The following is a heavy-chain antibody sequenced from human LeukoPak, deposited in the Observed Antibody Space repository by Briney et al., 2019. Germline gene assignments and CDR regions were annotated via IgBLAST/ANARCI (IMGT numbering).Heavy chain of an antibody. CDR1: GFTFSNHA. V-gene: IGHV3-23*01. CDR2: ITTSGDST. CDR3: ANPWGPGWYFDL. J-gene: IGHJ2*01. Sequence: PGGSLRLSCAASGFTFSNHAMSWVRQAPGTGLEWVSLITTSGDSTYYADSVKGRFTISRDNSKSTLYLQMNSLRAEDTAVYYCANPWGPGWYFDLWGRGTLVTVSS. D-gene: IGHD7-27*01.